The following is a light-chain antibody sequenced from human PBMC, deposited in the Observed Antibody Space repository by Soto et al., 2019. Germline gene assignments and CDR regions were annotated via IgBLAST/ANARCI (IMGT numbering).Light chain of an antibody. CDR3: QQYDSSMYS. J-gene: IGKJ2*01. CDR1: QSVSSSY. V-gene: IGKV3-20*01. Sequence: EIVLTQSPGTLSLSPGERATLSCRASQSVSSSYLAWYQQKPGQAHRLLIYSASTRATGIPDRFSGSGSGTDFTLTISRLEPEDLAVYYCQQYDSSMYSFGQGTKMEIK. CDR2: SAS.